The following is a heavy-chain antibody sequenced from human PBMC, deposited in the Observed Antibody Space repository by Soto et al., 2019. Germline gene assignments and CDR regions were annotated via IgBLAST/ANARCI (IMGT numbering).Heavy chain of an antibody. CDR1: GYTFSSYW. D-gene: IGHD2-15*01. CDR3: ARLSGS. V-gene: IGHV3-7*03. Sequence: PVGSLRFSCAASGYTFSSYWMTWVRQAPGKGLEWVASIKQDGSEKNYVDSVKGRFTISRDNAKNSLYLQMNSLRAEDTAVYYCARLSGSWGQGTLVTVS. CDR2: IKQDGSEK. J-gene: IGHJ1*01.